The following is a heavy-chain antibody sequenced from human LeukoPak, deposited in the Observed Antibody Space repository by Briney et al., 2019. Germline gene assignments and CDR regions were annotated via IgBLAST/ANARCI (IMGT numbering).Heavy chain of an antibody. CDR2: ISGSGGGT. CDR1: GFTFSSYA. CDR3: AQGHYSSGWYQDY. D-gene: IGHD6-19*01. J-gene: IGHJ4*02. V-gene: IGHV3-23*01. Sequence: PGGSLRLSCAASGFTFSSYAMSWVRQAPGKGLEWVSAISGSGGGTYYADSVKGRFTISRDNSKNTLYLQMNSLRAEDTAVYYCAQGHYSSGWYQDYWGQGTLVTVSS.